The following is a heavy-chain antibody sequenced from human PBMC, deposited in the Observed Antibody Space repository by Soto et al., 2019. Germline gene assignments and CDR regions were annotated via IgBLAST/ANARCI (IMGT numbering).Heavy chain of an antibody. CDR1: AFNFSTYN. CDR3: XXXRDPTVPGAFEY. D-gene: IGHD1-1*01. J-gene: IGHJ4*02. Sequence: GGSLRLSCAASAFNFSTYNMNWVRQAPGKGLEWVSSISSSSAYIYYADSVKGRFTISRDNAKNSLYLQMNSLRAEDTAVYYXXXXRDPTVPGAFEYWGQGNLVTVSS. CDR2: ISSSSAYI. V-gene: IGHV3-21*01.